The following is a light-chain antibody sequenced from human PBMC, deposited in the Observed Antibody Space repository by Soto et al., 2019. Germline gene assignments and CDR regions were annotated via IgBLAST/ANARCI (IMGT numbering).Light chain of an antibody. CDR3: QQFRT. V-gene: IGKV1-12*01. CDR1: QGISSW. J-gene: IGKJ1*01. Sequence: IQLTPSPSSLPASLRARLSITCRASQGISSWLAWYQQRPGKAPKLLIYPAAFLQSGVPSRFSGGGSGTEFTLTISSLQPDDFATYYCQQFRTFGQGTKVDI. CDR2: PAA.